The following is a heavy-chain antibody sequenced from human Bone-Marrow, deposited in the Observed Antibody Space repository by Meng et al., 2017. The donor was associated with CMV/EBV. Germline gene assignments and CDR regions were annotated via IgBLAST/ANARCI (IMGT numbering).Heavy chain of an antibody. V-gene: IGHV4-59*01. J-gene: IGHJ4*02. D-gene: IGHD5-18*01. Sequence: SETLSLTCTVSGDSISSFYWHWIRQSPGKGLEWIGYISYSGTTNYYPSLKSRVTISRDTSKNQFSLKLTSVTPADTAVYYCAREYSSFAYWGQGTRVTGYS. CDR2: ISYSGTT. CDR3: AREYSSFAY. CDR1: GDSISSFY.